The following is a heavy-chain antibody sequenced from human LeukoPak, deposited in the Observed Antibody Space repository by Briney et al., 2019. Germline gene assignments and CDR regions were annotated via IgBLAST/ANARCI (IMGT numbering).Heavy chain of an antibody. J-gene: IGHJ6*03. D-gene: IGHD3-9*01. CDR2: IKEDGSEK. CDR1: GFTFSGSA. CDR3: AGDHHDILTGYYSNYYNYYYMDV. V-gene: IGHV3-7*01. Sequence: GGSLRLSCAASGFTFSGSAMHWVRQAPGKGLEWVANIKEDGSEKYYVDSVRGRFTLSRDNAENSLYLQMNSLRAEDTAVYYCAGDHHDILTGYYSNYYNYYYMDVWGKGTTVTVSS.